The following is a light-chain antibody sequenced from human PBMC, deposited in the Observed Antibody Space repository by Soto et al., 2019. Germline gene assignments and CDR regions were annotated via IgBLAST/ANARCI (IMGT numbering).Light chain of an antibody. CDR3: SSYTSSSTPVV. V-gene: IGLV2-14*01. Sequence: QSALTQPASVSGSPGQSITISCTGTSSDVGGYNYVSWYQQHPGKAPKLMISEVSNRPSGVSNRFSGSKSGNTASLPISGLQPEDEADYYCSSYTSSSTPVVFGGGTKLTVL. CDR2: EVS. CDR1: SSDVGGYNY. J-gene: IGLJ2*01.